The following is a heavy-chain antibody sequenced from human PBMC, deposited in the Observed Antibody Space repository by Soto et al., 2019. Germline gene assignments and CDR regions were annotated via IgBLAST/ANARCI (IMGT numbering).Heavy chain of an antibody. V-gene: IGHV3-15*01. CDR2: IKRKMDGETR. D-gene: IGHD2-2*01. Sequence: EVQLVESGGGLVKPGGSLRLSCAASGFTFKDVWMTWVRQAPGKALEWVGRIKRKMDGETRDYAEHVKGRFSISRDDLTNTLFLQMDSLKGEDTAVYYCAVDAHCSSNNCPGDFDIWGQGTMVTVSS. J-gene: IGHJ3*02. CDR3: AVDAHCSSNNCPGDFDI. CDR1: GFTFKDVW.